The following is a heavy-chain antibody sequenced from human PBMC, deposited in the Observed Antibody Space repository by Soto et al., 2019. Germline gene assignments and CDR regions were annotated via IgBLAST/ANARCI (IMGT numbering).Heavy chain of an antibody. CDR2: ISYDGSNK. J-gene: IGHJ6*02. Sequence: SSLRLSCAASGFTFGSYGLHWVRQAPGKGLEWVAVISYDGSNKYYADSVKGRFTISRDNSKNTLYLQMNSLRAEDTAVYYCAKGIEKWLVGSYYGMDVWGQGTTVTVSS. CDR3: AKGIEKWLVGSYYGMDV. V-gene: IGHV3-30*18. D-gene: IGHD6-19*01. CDR1: GFTFGSYG.